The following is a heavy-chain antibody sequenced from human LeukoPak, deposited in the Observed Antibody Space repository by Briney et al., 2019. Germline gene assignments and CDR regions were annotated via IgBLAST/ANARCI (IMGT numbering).Heavy chain of an antibody. V-gene: IGHV3-23*01. CDR2: ISGSGSST. CDR1: GFTFSSYA. J-gene: IGHJ4*02. Sequence: PGASLRLSCAASGFTFSSYAMSWVRQAPGKGLEWVSAISGSGSSTYYADSVKGRFTISRDNSKNTLYLQMNSLRAEDTAVYYCAKGPYDYVWGSYRYIDYWGQGTLVTVSS. D-gene: IGHD3-16*02. CDR3: AKGPYDYVWGSYRYIDY.